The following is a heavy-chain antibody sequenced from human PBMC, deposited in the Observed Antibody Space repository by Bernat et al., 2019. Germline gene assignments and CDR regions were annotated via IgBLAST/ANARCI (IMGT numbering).Heavy chain of an antibody. J-gene: IGHJ6*02. CDR1: GGSISSSNW. D-gene: IGHD5-12*01. CDR3: AARIAAIYYYYGMDV. Sequence: QVQLQESGPGLVKPSGTLSLTCAVSGGSISSSNWWSWVRQPPGKGLEWIGEIYHSGSTNYNPSLKSRVTISVDTSKNQFSLKLSSVTAADTAVYYCAARIAAIYYYYGMDVWGQGTTVTVSS. CDR2: IYHSGST. V-gene: IGHV4-4*02.